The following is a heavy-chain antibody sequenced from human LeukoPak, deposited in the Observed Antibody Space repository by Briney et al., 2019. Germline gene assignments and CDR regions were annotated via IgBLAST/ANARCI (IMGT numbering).Heavy chain of an antibody. CDR2: INPRGSA. V-gene: IGHV4-34*01. J-gene: IGHJ6*04. D-gene: IGHD6-19*01. Sequence: SETLSLTCGVSGGSFSSHYWTWIRQPPGKGLEWIGEINPRGSANYNPSLESRVTVSADTSRNQLSLSLTSVTAADSAVYFCARGLRQGSAWSWGPKEKSYQYMDVWGTGTTVIVSS. CDR3: ARGLRQGSAWSWGPKEKSYQYMDV. CDR1: GGSFSSHY.